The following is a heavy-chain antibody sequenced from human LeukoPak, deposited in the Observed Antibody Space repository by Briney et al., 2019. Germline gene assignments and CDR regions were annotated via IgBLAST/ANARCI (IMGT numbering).Heavy chain of an antibody. CDR2: INPRGGST. CDR1: GYTFTTYY. D-gene: IGHD6-25*01. Sequence: ASVKVSCKASGYTFTTYYMHWMRQAPGQGPEWMGIINPRGGSTDYSQKFQGRITMTSDTSTSTVYMELSSLRSDDTAVYFCARVGSAAATADYWGQGTLVTVSS. V-gene: IGHV1-46*01. J-gene: IGHJ4*02. CDR3: ARVGSAAATADY.